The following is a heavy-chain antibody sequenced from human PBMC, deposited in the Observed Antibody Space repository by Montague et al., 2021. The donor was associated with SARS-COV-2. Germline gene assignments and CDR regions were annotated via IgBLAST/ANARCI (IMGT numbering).Heavy chain of an antibody. CDR1: GFTFSSYS. CDR3: ARGIRITMVRGVTIDY. Sequence: SLRLSCAASGFTFSSYSMNWVRQAPGKGLEWVSSISSSISYIYXXXSXXXRFTISRDNAKNSLYLQMNSLRAEDTAVYYCARGIRITMVRGVTIDYWGQGTLVTVSS. J-gene: IGHJ4*02. D-gene: IGHD3-10*01. CDR2: ISSSISYI. V-gene: IGHV3-21*01.